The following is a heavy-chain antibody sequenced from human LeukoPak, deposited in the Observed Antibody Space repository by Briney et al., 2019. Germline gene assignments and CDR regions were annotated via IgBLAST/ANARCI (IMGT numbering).Heavy chain of an antibody. J-gene: IGHJ4*02. D-gene: IGHD4-23*01. CDR3: ARRRGGNSGFFGY. CDR1: GGSFSGYY. Sequence: SETLSLTCAVHGGSFSGYYWSWIRQPPGKGLEWIGEINHSGSTNYNPSLKSRVTISVDTSKNQFSLKLSSVTAADTAVYYCARRRGGNSGFFGYWGQGTLVTVSS. CDR2: INHSGST. V-gene: IGHV4-34*01.